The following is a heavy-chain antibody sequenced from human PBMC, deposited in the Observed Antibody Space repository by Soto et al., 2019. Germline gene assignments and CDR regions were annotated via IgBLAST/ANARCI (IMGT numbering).Heavy chain of an antibody. CDR1: GFTFSSYG. J-gene: IGHJ6*02. CDR2: IWYDGSNK. CDR3: ARDIGLFYYYYGMDV. V-gene: IGHV3-33*01. D-gene: IGHD2-21*01. Sequence: QVQLVESGGGVVQPGRSLRLSCAASGFTFSSYGMHWVRQAPGKGLEWVAVIWYDGSNKYYADSVKGRFTISRDNSKNTLYLQMNSLRAEDTAVYDCARDIGLFYYYYGMDVWGQGTTVTVSS.